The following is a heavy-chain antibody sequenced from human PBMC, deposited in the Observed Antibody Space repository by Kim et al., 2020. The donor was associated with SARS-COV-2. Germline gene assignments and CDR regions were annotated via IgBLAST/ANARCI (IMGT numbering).Heavy chain of an antibody. CDR1: GYIFINFY. CDR2: VSPNGGAT. J-gene: IGHJ4*02. D-gene: IGHD5-12*01. Sequence: ASVKVSCKTSGYIFINFYMHWLRQAPGQGLEWMGMVSPNGGATNYAQKFQGRVTMTRDTTTSTGQMELSSLRSDDTAVYYCARGGVGWLQDLADVWGPGTLVTVSS. CDR3: ARGGVGWLQDLADV. V-gene: IGHV1-46*01.